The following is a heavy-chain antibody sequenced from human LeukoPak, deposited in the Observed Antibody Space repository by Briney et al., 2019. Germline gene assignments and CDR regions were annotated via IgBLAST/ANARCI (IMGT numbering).Heavy chain of an antibody. D-gene: IGHD6-13*01. Sequence: ASVKVSCKASGGTFSSYAISWVRQAPGQGLEWMGGIIPIFGTANYAQKFQGRVTITAGKSTSTAYMELSSLRSEDTAVYYCARLYSSSWYGGYYYGMDVWGQGTTVTVSS. CDR1: GGTFSSYA. J-gene: IGHJ6*02. CDR2: IIPIFGTA. CDR3: ARLYSSSWYGGYYYGMDV. V-gene: IGHV1-69*06.